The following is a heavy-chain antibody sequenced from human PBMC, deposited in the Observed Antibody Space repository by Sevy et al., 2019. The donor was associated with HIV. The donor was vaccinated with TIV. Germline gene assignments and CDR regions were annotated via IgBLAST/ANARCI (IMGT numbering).Heavy chain of an antibody. V-gene: IGHV3-21*01. CDR3: ARDSDAENAFDI. D-gene: IGHD2-8*01. CDR2: ISSSSSYI. CDR1: GFTFSIYS. J-gene: IGHJ3*02. Sequence: GGSLRLSCAASGFTFSIYSMNWVRQAPGKGLEWVSSISSSSSYIYYTDSLKGRFTISSDNAKNSLYLQMTGLRAEDTAVYYCARDSDAENAFDIWGQGTMVTVSS.